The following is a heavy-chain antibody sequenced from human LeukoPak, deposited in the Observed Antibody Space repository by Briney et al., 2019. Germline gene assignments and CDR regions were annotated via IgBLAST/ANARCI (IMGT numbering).Heavy chain of an antibody. CDR1: GFTFSSYA. V-gene: IGHV3-30*04. CDR3: ARETSTQTTYFDY. Sequence: PGGSLRLSCAASGFTFSSYAMHWVRQAPGKGLEWVAVISYDGSNKYYADSVRGRFTISRDNAKNTLYLQMSSLRAEDTAVYYCARETSTQTTYFDYWGQGTLVTVSS. J-gene: IGHJ4*02. CDR2: ISYDGSNK. D-gene: IGHD4-17*01.